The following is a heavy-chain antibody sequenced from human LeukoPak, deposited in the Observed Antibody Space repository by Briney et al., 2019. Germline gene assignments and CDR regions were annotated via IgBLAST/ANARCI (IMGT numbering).Heavy chain of an antibody. J-gene: IGHJ4*02. V-gene: IGHV3-21*01. D-gene: IGHD4-11*01. Sequence: GGSLRLFCAASGFTFSSYGMHWVRQAPGKGLEWVTSISGSGGRIFYAHSVGGRFSVSRDNAGNSLSLQMDSLRVEDTAVYYCAREFHSLQQGLDYWGQGTLVTVSS. CDR3: AREFHSLQQGLDY. CDR2: ISGSGGRI. CDR1: GFTFSSYG.